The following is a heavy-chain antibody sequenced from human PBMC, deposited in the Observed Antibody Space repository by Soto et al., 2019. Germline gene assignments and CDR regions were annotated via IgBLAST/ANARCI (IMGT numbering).Heavy chain of an antibody. V-gene: IGHV4-59*08. CDR3: ARHGLRYFDWLLPLDY. J-gene: IGHJ4*02. D-gene: IGHD3-9*01. CDR2: IYYSGST. CDR1: GGSISSYY. Sequence: SETLSLTCTVSGGSISSYYWSWIRQPPGKGLEWIGYIYYSGSTNYNPSLKSRVTISVDTSRNQFSLKLSSVTAADTAVYYCARHGLRYFDWLLPLDYWGQGTLVTVSS.